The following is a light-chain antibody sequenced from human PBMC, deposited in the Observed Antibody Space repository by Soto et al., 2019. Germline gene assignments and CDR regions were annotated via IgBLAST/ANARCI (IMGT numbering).Light chain of an antibody. Sequence: ETVLTQSPATLSLSPGERATLSCRASRSISTYLAWYQQKPGQAPRLLIYEALNRATGIPARFSGSGSGTDFTLTISSLEPEDFAVYYCQQYGSSPWTFGQGTKVDIK. CDR2: EAL. J-gene: IGKJ1*01. CDR3: QQYGSSPWT. V-gene: IGKV3-11*01. CDR1: RSISTY.